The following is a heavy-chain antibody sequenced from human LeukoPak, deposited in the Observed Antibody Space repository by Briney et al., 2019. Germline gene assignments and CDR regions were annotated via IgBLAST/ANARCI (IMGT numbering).Heavy chain of an antibody. Sequence: GGSLRLSCAASGFTFSCYAMHWVRQAPGKGLEWVSGIGYTGDSTFYADSVKGRFTVSRDSSKNTLFLHMNSLRAEDTALYYCAKSPTVDAAFDIWGQGTMVTVSS. CDR2: IGYTGDST. CDR3: AKSPTVDAAFDI. CDR1: GFTFSCYA. J-gene: IGHJ3*02. V-gene: IGHV3-23*01. D-gene: IGHD4-23*01.